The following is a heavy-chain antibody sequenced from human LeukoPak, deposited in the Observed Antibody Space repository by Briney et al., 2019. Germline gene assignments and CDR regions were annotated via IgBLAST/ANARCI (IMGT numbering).Heavy chain of an antibody. V-gene: IGHV3-7*03. CDR3: ATNDVRGYYFDY. J-gene: IGHJ4*02. CDR2: IKQDGSER. CDR1: GFTFSIYW. Sequence: GGSLSLSCAASGFTFSIYWMSWVRQAPGKGLEWVANIKQDGSERYYVDSVKGRFTISRDNAKNSLYLQMNSLRAEDTAVYYCATNDVRGYYFDYWGQGTLVTVSS. D-gene: IGHD1-1*01.